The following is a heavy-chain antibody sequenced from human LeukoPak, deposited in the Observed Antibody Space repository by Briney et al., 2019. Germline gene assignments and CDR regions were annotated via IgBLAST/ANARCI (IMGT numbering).Heavy chain of an antibody. CDR1: GFTFSTYG. CDR3: AKEFNRELPGY. Sequence: GGSLRLSCAASGFTFSTYGMHWVRQAPGKGLEWVAVISYDGSNEYYADSVEGRFTISRDNSKNTLYLQMSSLRAEDTAVYYCAKEFNRELPGYWGQGTLVTVPS. D-gene: IGHD2/OR15-2a*01. CDR2: ISYDGSNE. V-gene: IGHV3-30*18. J-gene: IGHJ4*02.